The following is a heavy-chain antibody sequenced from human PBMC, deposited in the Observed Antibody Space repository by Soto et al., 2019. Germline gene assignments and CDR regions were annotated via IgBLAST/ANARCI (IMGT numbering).Heavy chain of an antibody. CDR2: IIPILGIA. J-gene: IGHJ5*02. D-gene: IGHD6-19*01. CDR3: ASSGSGWYVNWFDP. Sequence: QVQLVQSGAEVKKPGSSVKVSCKASGGTFSSYTISWVRQAPGQGLEWMGRIIPILGIANYAQKFQGRVTITADKSTSTAYRERSSLRSEDTAVYYCASSGSGWYVNWFDPWGQGTLVTVSS. CDR1: GGTFSSYT. V-gene: IGHV1-69*02.